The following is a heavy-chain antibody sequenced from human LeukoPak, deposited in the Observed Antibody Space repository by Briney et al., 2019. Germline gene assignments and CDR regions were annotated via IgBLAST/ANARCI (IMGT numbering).Heavy chain of an antibody. CDR1: GGSFSGYY. Sequence: PSETLSLTCAVYGGSFSGYYWSWIRQPPGKGLEWIGEINDSGSTNYNPSLKSRVTISVDTSKNQFSLKLSSVTAADTAVYYCARVDCSSTSCPLGYFDYWGQGTLVTVSS. J-gene: IGHJ4*02. D-gene: IGHD2-2*01. V-gene: IGHV4-34*01. CDR3: ARVDCSSTSCPLGYFDY. CDR2: INDSGST.